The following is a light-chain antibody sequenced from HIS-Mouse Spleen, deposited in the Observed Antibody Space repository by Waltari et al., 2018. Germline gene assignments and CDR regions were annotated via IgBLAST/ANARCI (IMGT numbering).Light chain of an antibody. CDR1: SSDVGSYNR. CDR2: EVS. J-gene: IGLJ1*01. Sequence: QSALTQPPSVSGSPGQSVTISCTGTSSDVGSYNRVSWYQQPPGTAPKLMIYEVSNRPSGVPDRFSGSKSGHTASLTIAGRQAEDEADYYCSSYTSSSTVFGTGTKVTVL. CDR3: SSYTSSSTV. V-gene: IGLV2-18*02.